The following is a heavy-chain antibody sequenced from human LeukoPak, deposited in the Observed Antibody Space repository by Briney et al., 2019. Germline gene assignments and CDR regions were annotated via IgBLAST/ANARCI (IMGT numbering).Heavy chain of an antibody. CDR3: ARDRQSITMVRGVIAY. J-gene: IGHJ4*02. Sequence: ASVKVSCKASGYTFTGYYMHWVRQAPGQGLEWMGWINPNSGGTNFAQKFQGRVTMTRDTSISTAYMELSRLRSDDTAVYYCARDRQSITMVRGVIAYWGQGTLVTVSS. D-gene: IGHD3-10*01. CDR1: GYTFTGYY. V-gene: IGHV1-2*02. CDR2: INPNSGGT.